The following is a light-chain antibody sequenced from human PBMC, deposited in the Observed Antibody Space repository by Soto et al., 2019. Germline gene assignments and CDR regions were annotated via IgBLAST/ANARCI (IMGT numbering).Light chain of an antibody. CDR1: QTITTS. V-gene: IGKV1-5*03. CDR2: KAS. J-gene: IGKJ1*01. Sequence: DIQMTQSPSTLSAFVGDRVTITCRASQTITTSLAWYQQKPGKAPKLLIYKASSLESGVPSRISGSGSGTEFTLTISSLQPDDFATYYCQQYDSYSLRTFGQGTRVEI. CDR3: QQYDSYSLRT.